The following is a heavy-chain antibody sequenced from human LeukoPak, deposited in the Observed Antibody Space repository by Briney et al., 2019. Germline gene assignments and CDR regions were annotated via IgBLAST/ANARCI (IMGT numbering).Heavy chain of an antibody. CDR3: ARDATRGGDFDY. V-gene: IGHV1-18*01. D-gene: IGHD3-16*01. CDR2: ISVYNGNT. CDR1: GYTFPSFG. J-gene: IGHJ4*02. Sequence: ASVKVSCKASGYTFPSFGISWVRQAPGQGLEWMGWISVYNGNTNYAQKLQGRVTLTTDASTSTAYMELRSLRSDDTAVYYCARDATRGGDFDYWGQGALVTVSS.